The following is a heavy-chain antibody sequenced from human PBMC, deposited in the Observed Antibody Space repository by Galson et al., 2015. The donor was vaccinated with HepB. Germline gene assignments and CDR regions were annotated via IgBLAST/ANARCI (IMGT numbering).Heavy chain of an antibody. CDR1: GGSITSGDSY. CDR3: ARGRDSYKSGF. D-gene: IGHD5-24*01. CDR2: VYYTGST. Sequence: LSLTCTVSGGSITSGDSYWSWIRQHPGKGLEWIGCVYYTGSTYYNPSLKSRAAISVDTSSSQFSLRLSFVTAADTAIYYCARGRDSYKSGFWGQGTLVTVSS. J-gene: IGHJ4*02. V-gene: IGHV4-31*03.